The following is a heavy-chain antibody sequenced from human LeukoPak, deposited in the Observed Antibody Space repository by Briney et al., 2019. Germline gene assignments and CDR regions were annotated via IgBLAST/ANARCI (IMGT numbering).Heavy chain of an antibody. V-gene: IGHV1-8*01. D-gene: IGHD3-22*01. CDR1: GYTFTSYD. Sequence: ASVKVSCKASGYTFTSYDINWVRQATGQGLEWMGWMNPNSGNTGYAQKFQGRVTMTRNTSISTAYMELSSLRSEDTAVYYCARAQSSRITMIVVVTKGGYYFDYWGQGTLVTVSS. CDR2: MNPNSGNT. CDR3: ARAQSSRITMIVVVTKGGYYFDY. J-gene: IGHJ4*02.